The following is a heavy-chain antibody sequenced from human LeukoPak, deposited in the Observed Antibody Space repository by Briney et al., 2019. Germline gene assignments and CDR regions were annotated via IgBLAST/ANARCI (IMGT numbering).Heavy chain of an antibody. CDR3: ARGPRGVYFDY. J-gene: IGHJ4*02. CDR2: IYYIVST. Sequence: KPSETLSLTCTVSGGSVSSASHYWSWIRQPPGKGLEWIGYIYYIVSTNYSPSLKSRVTISVDTSKNQFSLKVRSVTAADTAVYYCARGPRGVYFDYWGQGTLVTVSS. V-gene: IGHV4-61*01. CDR1: GGSVSSASHY. D-gene: IGHD3-10*01.